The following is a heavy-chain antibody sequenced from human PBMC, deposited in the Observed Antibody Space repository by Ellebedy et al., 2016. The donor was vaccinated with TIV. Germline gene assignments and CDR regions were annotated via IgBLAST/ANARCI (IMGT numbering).Heavy chain of an antibody. V-gene: IGHV3-30*03. CDR1: GFTFSNYG. D-gene: IGHD1-26*01. J-gene: IGHJ3*02. Sequence: GGSLRLXXAASGFTFSNYGMQWVRRAPGRGLEWVASISFDGSQKYYADSVRGRFTAYRDNSENTLSLQMDSLRPEDTAIYFCHSAADAFDIWGQGTMVTVSS. CDR3: HSAADAFDI. CDR2: ISFDGSQK.